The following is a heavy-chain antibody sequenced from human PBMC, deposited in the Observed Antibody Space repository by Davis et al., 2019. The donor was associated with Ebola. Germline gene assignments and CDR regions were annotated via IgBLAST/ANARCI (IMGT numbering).Heavy chain of an antibody. Sequence: PGGSLRLSCAASGFTVSSNYMSWVRQAPGKGLEWVSVIYSGGSTYYADSVKGRFTISRDNSKNTLYLQMNSLRVEDTAFYYCARGGIAVAGSGSGDYWGQGTLVTVSS. J-gene: IGHJ4*02. CDR1: GFTVSSNY. V-gene: IGHV3-66*01. CDR3: ARGGIAVAGSGSGDY. CDR2: IYSGGST. D-gene: IGHD6-19*01.